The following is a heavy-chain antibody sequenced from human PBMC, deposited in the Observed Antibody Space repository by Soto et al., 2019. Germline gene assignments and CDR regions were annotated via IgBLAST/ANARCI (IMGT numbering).Heavy chain of an antibody. CDR1: GYSFPSYW. J-gene: IGHJ6*02. CDR2: IDPSDSYT. Sequence: GESLKISCKGSGYSFPSYWISLVRQIPGKGLEWRGRIDPSDSYTNYCPSFQGPVTISAAKSIRTAYLQWSSLKASDTDMYYCATSDDSSSRDGMDVWGQGTTVTVSS. CDR3: ATSDDSSSRDGMDV. V-gene: IGHV5-10-1*01. D-gene: IGHD6-6*01.